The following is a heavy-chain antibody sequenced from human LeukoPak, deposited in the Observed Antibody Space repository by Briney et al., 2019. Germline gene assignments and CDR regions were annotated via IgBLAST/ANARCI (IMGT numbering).Heavy chain of an antibody. V-gene: IGHV1-2*02. CDR1: GYTFTGYY. CDR2: INPNSGGT. Sequence: GAAVNVSCKASGYTFTGYYMHWVRQAPGQGLEWMGWINPNSGGTNYAQKFQGRVTMTRDTSISTAYMELSRLRSDDTAVYYCARPLKIDYTNPFDYWGQGILVTVSS. D-gene: IGHD4-11*01. J-gene: IGHJ4*02. CDR3: ARPLKIDYTNPFDY.